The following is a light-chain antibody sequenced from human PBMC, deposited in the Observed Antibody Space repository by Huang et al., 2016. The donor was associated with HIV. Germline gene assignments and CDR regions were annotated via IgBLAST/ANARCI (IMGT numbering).Light chain of an antibody. CDR3: QQYNNWPMYT. V-gene: IGKV3-15*01. CDR1: ESIGNN. Sequence: EIVMTQSPVTLSVSPGERASLSCRANESIGNNLDCYQQKPGQAPSLLMYGASTRAAAVPARFSGSGSGTEFTRTISSPQSADFAVYFCQQYNNWPMYTFGQGTKLEIK. J-gene: IGKJ2*01. CDR2: GAS.